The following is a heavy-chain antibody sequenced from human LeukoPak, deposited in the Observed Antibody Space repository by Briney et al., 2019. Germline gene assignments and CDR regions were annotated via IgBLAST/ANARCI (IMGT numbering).Heavy chain of an antibody. CDR2: ISDDGRDT. D-gene: IGHD2-15*01. J-gene: IGHJ4*02. Sequence: GGSLRLSCAGSGFNFGTSTMSWARQAPGKGLEWVSSISDDGRDTHYSHSVRGRFNISRDNAENSMYLQMNSLRAEDTAIYFCLRGDTRDYWGQGTLVTVSS. CDR3: LRGDTRDY. CDR1: GFNFGTST. V-gene: IGHV3-21*01.